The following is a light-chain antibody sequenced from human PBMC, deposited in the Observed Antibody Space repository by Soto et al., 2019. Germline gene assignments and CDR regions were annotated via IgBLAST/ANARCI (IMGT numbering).Light chain of an antibody. V-gene: IGKV3-20*01. J-gene: IGKJ1*01. CDR1: QTITTSQ. CDR2: GAS. Sequence: EIVLTQSPGTLSLSPGERATLFCRASQTITTSQLAWYQQKPGQAPRVLIFGASNRATGIPDRFSGSGSGTDFTLTISRLEPEDFATYYCQQSYSTPPWTFGQGTKVEIK. CDR3: QQSYSTPPWT.